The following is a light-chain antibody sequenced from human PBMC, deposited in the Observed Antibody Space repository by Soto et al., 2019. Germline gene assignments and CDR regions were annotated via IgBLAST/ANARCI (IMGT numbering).Light chain of an antibody. CDR1: QRVSSY. J-gene: IGKJ4*01. CDR3: QQRSNWPLT. CDR2: DAS. V-gene: IGKV3-11*01. Sequence: EIVLTQSPATLSLSPGERATLSCRARQRVSSYLAWYQQKPVQAPRLLIYDASNRATGIPARFSGSGSGTDLTLTISSLEPEDFAVYYCQQRSNWPLTFGGGTKVEIK.